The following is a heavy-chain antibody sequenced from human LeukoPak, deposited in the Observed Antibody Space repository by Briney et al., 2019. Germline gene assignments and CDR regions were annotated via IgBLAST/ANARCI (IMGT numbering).Heavy chain of an antibody. D-gene: IGHD6-6*01. V-gene: IGHV4-39*02. CDR2: IYYSGST. CDR1: GGSIGSSSYY. J-gene: IGHJ4*02. Sequence: SETLSLTCTVSGGSIGSSSYYWGWIRQPPGKGLEWIGSIYYSGSTYYNPSLKSRVTISVDTSKNQFSLKLSSVTAADTAVYYCAREYSSSPDYWGQGTLVTVSS. CDR3: AREYSSSPDY.